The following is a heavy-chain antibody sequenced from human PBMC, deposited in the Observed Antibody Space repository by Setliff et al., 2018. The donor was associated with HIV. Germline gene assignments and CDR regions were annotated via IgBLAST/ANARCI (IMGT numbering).Heavy chain of an antibody. J-gene: IGHJ4*02. CDR1: GFIFSSYN. CDR2: ISTSSIYI. D-gene: IGHD1-1*01. CDR3: ARDDGNWNQGIDS. Sequence: AGSLRLSCAASGFIFSSYNMNWVRQAPGKGLEWVSSISTSSIYIYYADSVKGRFTISRDNAQKSLHLQMNSLRADDTAVYYCARDDGNWNQGIDSWGQGTLVTVSS. V-gene: IGHV3-21*01.